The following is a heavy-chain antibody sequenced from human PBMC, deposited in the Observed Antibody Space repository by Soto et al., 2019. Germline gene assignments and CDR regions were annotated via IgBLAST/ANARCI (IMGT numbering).Heavy chain of an antibody. Sequence: PSETLSLTCTVSGGSISSGDYYWSWIRQPPGKGLEWIGYIYYSGSTYYNPSLKSRVTISVDTSKNQFSLKLSSVTAADTAVYYCASESACYGSSTSCYNWFDPWGQGTLVTVSS. CDR1: GGSISSGDYY. V-gene: IGHV4-30-4*01. D-gene: IGHD2-2*01. CDR2: IYYSGST. J-gene: IGHJ5*02. CDR3: ASESACYGSSTSCYNWFDP.